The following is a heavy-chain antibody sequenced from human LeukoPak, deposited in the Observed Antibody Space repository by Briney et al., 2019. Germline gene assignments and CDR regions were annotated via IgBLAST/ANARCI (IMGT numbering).Heavy chain of an antibody. CDR1: GFTFTSYA. V-gene: IGHV3-23*01. CDR3: AKNVREADWYYYYMDV. Sequence: GGSLRLSCAASGFTFTSYAMTWVRQAPGKGLEWVSAISGSGVTTYFADSVKGRFTISRDNSKNTLYLQMNSLRAEDTAVYYCAKNVREADWYYYYMDVWGKGTTVTVSS. D-gene: IGHD3-9*01. CDR2: ISGSGVTT. J-gene: IGHJ6*03.